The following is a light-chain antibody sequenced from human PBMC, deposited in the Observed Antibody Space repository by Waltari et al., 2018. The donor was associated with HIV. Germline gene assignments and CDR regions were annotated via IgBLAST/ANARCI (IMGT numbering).Light chain of an antibody. Sequence: DIQMSPVPSSLSASVGDRVPITGRASRDISNDLAWYQQKPGEVPKLLIYASSSLRSGVPSRFRGSGSGTDFTLTINGLQPEDVASYYCQNYDSAPVAFGQGTRLEI. CDR1: RDISND. CDR2: ASS. V-gene: IGKV1-27*01. CDR3: QNYDSAPVA. J-gene: IGKJ5*01.